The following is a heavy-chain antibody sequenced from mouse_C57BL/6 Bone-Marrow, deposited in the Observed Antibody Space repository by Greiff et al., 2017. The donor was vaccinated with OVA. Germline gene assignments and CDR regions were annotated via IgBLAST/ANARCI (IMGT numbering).Heavy chain of an antibody. CDR1: GYTFTSYW. J-gene: IGHJ3*01. CDR2: IDPSDSET. V-gene: IGHV1-52*01. CDR3: ARGSGYTWFAY. D-gene: IGHD3-2*02. Sequence: VQLQQPGAELVRPGSSVKLSCKASGYTFTSYWMHWVKQRPIQGLEWIGNIDPSDSETHYNQKFKDKATLTVVKSSSTAYMQLSSLTSEDSAVYYCARGSGYTWFAYWGQGTLVTVSA.